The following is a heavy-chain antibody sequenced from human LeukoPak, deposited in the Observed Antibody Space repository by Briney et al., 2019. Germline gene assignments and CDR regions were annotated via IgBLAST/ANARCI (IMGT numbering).Heavy chain of an antibody. CDR3: AELGITMIGGV. D-gene: IGHD3-10*02. CDR2: IGNDAKTT. Sequence: GGSLRLSCVGSGFAFSTYGMHWVRQAPGKGLGWVAVIGNDAKTTYYADSVKGRFIISRDNAKNSLYLQMNSLRAEDTAVYYCAELGITMIGGVWGKGTTVTISS. V-gene: IGHV3-33*03. CDR1: GFAFSTYG. J-gene: IGHJ6*04.